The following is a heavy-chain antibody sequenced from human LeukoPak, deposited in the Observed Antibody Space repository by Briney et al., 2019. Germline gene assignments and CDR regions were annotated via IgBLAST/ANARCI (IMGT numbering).Heavy chain of an antibody. CDR2: ISSSGSTI. D-gene: IGHD2-2*01. CDR1: GFTFSDYY. V-gene: IGHV3-11*04. Sequence: GGSLRLSCAASGFTFSDYYMSWIRQAPGKGLEWVSYISSSGSTIYYADSVKGRFTISRDNAKNSLYLQMNSLRAEDTAMYYCATRYCSSTGCRAYSYHCMDVWGKGTTVTVSS. CDR3: ATRYCSSTGCRAYSYHCMDV. J-gene: IGHJ6*03.